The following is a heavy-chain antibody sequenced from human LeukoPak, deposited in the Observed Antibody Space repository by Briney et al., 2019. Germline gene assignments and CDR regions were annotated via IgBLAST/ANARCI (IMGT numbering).Heavy chain of an antibody. V-gene: IGHV3-21*01. J-gene: IGHJ3*02. CDR2: ISSSSSYI. CDR1: GFTFSSYS. Sequence: GGSLRLSCVASGFTFSSYSMNWVRQAPGKGLEWVSSISSSSSYIYYADSVKGRFTISRDNAKNSLYLQMNSLRAEDTAVYYCARESRWGAFDIWGQGTMVTVTS. CDR3: ARESRWGAFDI. D-gene: IGHD4-23*01.